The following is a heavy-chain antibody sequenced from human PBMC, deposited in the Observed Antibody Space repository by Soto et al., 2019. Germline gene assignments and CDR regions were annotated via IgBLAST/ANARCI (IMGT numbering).Heavy chain of an antibody. V-gene: IGHV3-23*03. J-gene: IGHJ4*02. CDR1: GFIFSSYA. Sequence: EVQLLESGGGLVQPGGSLRLSCAASGFIFSSYAMSWVRQAPGKGLEWVSVIYSGGSTYYADSVKGRFTISRDSSKNTLYLQMNSLRAEDTAVYYCARGFQSSFGYWGQGTLVTVSS. D-gene: IGHD2-21*01. CDR2: IYSGGST. CDR3: ARGFQSSFGY.